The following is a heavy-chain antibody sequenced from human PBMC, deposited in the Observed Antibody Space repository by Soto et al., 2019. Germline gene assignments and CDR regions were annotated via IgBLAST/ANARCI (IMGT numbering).Heavy chain of an antibody. V-gene: IGHV3-30*18. CDR1: GFTFSSYG. D-gene: IGHD3-22*01. CDR3: AKHRYYYDSSGYYHPIIDY. CDR2: ISYDGSNK. J-gene: IGHJ4*02. Sequence: QVQLVESGGGVVQPGRSLRLSCAASGFTFSSYGMHWVRQAPGKGLEWVAVISYDGSNKYYADSVKGRFTISRDNSKNTLCLQMNSLRSEDTAVYYCAKHRYYYDSSGYYHPIIDYWGQGTLVTVSS.